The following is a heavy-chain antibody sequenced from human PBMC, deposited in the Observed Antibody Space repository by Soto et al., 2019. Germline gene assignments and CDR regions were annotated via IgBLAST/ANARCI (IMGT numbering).Heavy chain of an antibody. CDR1: GFTFSSFA. CDR3: ARADVNGLVHHYYYGRDL. J-gene: IGHJ6*04. CDR2: ISYDGSEE. Sequence: QVQLVESGGGVVQPGKSLRLSCAASGFTFSSFAMHWVRQAPGRGLEWVTLISYDGSEEYYADSVKGRFTISRDDSQNTVHLQMNSLRAEDTAVSYCARADVNGLVHHYYYGRDLWGKGTTVTVSS. V-gene: IGHV3-30-3*01. D-gene: IGHD3-10*01.